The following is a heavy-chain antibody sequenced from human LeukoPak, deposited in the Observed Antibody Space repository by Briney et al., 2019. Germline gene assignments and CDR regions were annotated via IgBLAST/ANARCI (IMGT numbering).Heavy chain of an antibody. Sequence: ASVKVSCKASGYTFTSYGSSWLRQAPGQGLEWMGWISAYNGNTNYAQKLQGRVSMTTDTSTHTAYMELRSLRSDDTAVYYCARDRLGYSSEFDYWGQGTLVTVSS. CDR2: ISAYNGNT. V-gene: IGHV1-18*01. CDR1: GYTFTSYG. D-gene: IGHD6-25*01. J-gene: IGHJ4*02. CDR3: ARDRLGYSSEFDY.